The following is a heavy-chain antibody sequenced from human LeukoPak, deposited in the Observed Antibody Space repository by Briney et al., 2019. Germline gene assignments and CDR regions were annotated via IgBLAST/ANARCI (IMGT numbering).Heavy chain of an antibody. J-gene: IGHJ3*02. V-gene: IGHV7-4-1*02. D-gene: IGHD2/OR15-2a*01. CDR2: IHTSTGNP. CDR1: GYGFTDYA. CDR3: ARTRGGFPPGFDI. Sequence: ASVKVSCKASGYGFTDYAMNWVRQAPGQGLEWMGWIHTSTGNPTYAQGFTGRFVFSLETSVSTAYLQISSLQAEDTAVYYCARTRGGFPPGFDIWGQGTMVTVSS.